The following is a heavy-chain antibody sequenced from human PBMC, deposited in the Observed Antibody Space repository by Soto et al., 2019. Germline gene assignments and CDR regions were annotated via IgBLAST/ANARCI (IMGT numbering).Heavy chain of an antibody. J-gene: IGHJ4*02. CDR2: VYHTGRT. D-gene: IGHD3-3*01. CDR1: GFSFKSGIYS. Sequence: SDTLSLTCPVSGFSFKSGIYSLSWIRQPPGKGLEWIGYVYHTGRTSYNPSLKSRVSISMDTSKNQFSLNLDSVTAADTAVYFCARDFAYFDSWGQGTLVTVSS. CDR3: ARDFAYFDS. V-gene: IGHV4-61*01.